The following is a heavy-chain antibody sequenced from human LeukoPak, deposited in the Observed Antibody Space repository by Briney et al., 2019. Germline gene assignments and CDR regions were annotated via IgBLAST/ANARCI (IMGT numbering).Heavy chain of an antibody. CDR2: ISTIGST. CDR1: SGSISSSNYY. V-gene: IGHV4-61*02. J-gene: IGHJ6*03. D-gene: IGHD3-16*01. CDR3: ARETSQKGAHYMDV. Sequence: SETLSLTCTVSSGSISSSNYYWSWIRQPAGKGLEWIGRISTIGSTNYNPSLNSRVTISIDTSKNQFSLKLSSVTAADTAVYYCARETSQKGAHYMDVWGKGTTVTISS.